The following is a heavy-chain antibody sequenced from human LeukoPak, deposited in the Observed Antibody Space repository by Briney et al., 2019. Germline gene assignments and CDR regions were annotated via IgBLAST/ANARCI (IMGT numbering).Heavy chain of an antibody. D-gene: IGHD6-19*01. CDR3: ARDASGWSYGAFDI. J-gene: IGHJ3*02. CDR1: GGSISSYY. CDR2: IYDSGST. V-gene: IGHV4-59*01. Sequence: PSETLSLTCTVPGGSISSYYWSWIRQPPGKGLEWIGYIYDSGSTNYNPSLKSRVTISVDTAKNQFSLKLSSVTAADTAVYYCARDASGWSYGAFDIWGQGTMVTVSS.